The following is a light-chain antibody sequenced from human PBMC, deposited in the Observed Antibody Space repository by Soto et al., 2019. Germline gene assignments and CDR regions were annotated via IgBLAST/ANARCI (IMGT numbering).Light chain of an antibody. CDR1: QGISDE. Sequence: AIQMTQSPSSLSASVGDRVTITCRASQGISDELGWYQQKAGKAPNLLISAASRLQSGVPSRFSGRGSGTDFTLTISSLQPEDFATYYCLQDYDYPRTFGQGTKVELK. CDR3: LQDYDYPRT. V-gene: IGKV1-6*01. CDR2: AAS. J-gene: IGKJ1*01.